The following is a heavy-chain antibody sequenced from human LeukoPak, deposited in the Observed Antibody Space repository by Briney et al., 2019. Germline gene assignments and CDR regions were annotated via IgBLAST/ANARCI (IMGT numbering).Heavy chain of an antibody. J-gene: IGHJ4*02. V-gene: IGHV4-59*08. D-gene: IGHD3-22*01. CDR1: GGSISSYY. CDR3: ARLDSSGYYYLEY. Sequence: KASQTLSLTCIVSGGSISSYYWSWIRQPPGKGLEWGGYIYYSGSTKYNPSLKPRVTLSVDTSKNQFYLKLCSVTTSGTAVYSCARLDSSGYYYLEYWGQGTLVTVSS. CDR2: IYYSGST.